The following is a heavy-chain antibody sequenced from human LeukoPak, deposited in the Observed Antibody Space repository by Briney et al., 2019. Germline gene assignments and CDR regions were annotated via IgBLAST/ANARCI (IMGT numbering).Heavy chain of an antibody. J-gene: IGHJ4*02. CDR2: IKADGTGK. V-gene: IGHV3-7*01. D-gene: IGHD2-2*01. CDR1: GFTFSSSW. Sequence: GGSLRLSCVASGFTFSSSWMTWVRQAPGMGLERVANIKADGTGKYYVDSVKGRFTISRDNAKNSLYLQMNSLRAEDTAVYHCATGRSCTTCYLPDYWGQGTLVTVSS. CDR3: ATGRSCTTCYLPDY.